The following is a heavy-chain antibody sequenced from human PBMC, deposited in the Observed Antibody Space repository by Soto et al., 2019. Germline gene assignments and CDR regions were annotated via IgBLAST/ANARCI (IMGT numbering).Heavy chain of an antibody. CDR2: ISGYSGNA. CDR1: GNIVANYG. J-gene: IGHJ3*01. Sequence: QVQLVQSGAEVKKPGATVTVSCKASGNIVANYGINWVRQAPGQGFEWMGCISGYSGNAHYSQKIQDRGTMTTDTATTTAYMELRSLRSDDTALYYCAPGGGALDVWGQWTMVTVSS. V-gene: IGHV1-18*01. CDR3: APGGGALDV.